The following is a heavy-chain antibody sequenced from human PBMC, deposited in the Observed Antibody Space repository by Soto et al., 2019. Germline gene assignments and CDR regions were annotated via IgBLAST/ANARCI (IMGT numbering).Heavy chain of an antibody. J-gene: IGHJ6*02. CDR1: GGSISSSSYY. CDR3: ARASIAVAGTNYYYYYGMDV. Sequence: PSETLSLTCTVSGGSISSSSYYWGWIRQPPGKGLEWIGSIYYSGSTYYNPSLKSRVTISVDTSKNQFSLKLSSVTAADTAVYYCARASIAVAGTNYYYYYGMDVWGQGTTVTVSS. V-gene: IGHV4-39*01. D-gene: IGHD6-19*01. CDR2: IYYSGST.